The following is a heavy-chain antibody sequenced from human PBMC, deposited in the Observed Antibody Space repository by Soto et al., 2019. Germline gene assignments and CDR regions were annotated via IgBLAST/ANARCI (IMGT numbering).Heavy chain of an antibody. Sequence: EVQLVLAGAEVKKPGEALRISCKGSGYSITSYWISWVRQMPVKVQEWMGWIDPSDSYINYSPSFQAHVTISADKSISTAYLQWRSLKAPDTAMYYCARGAYSGSYWTYYWGQGSLVTTS. CDR2: IDPSDSYI. V-gene: IGHV5-10-1*01. J-gene: IGHJ4*02. CDR3: ARGAYSGSYWTYY. D-gene: IGHD1-26*01. CDR1: GYSITSYW.